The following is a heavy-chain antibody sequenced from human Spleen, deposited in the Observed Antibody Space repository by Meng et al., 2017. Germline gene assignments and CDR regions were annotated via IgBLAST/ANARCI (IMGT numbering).Heavy chain of an antibody. Sequence: VQLVESGGGVVQSGRSLRLSCAASGFSFSNHAMHWVRQAPGKGLEWVGRIKSNTDGGTAEYAAPVTGRFTISRDDSKSTLYLQMSGLRIDDTGVYYCTWDDKAVSDYWGQGTLVTVSS. J-gene: IGHJ4*02. CDR1: GFSFSNHA. CDR2: IKSNTDGGTA. D-gene: IGHD1-26*01. CDR3: TWDDKAVSDY. V-gene: IGHV3-15*01.